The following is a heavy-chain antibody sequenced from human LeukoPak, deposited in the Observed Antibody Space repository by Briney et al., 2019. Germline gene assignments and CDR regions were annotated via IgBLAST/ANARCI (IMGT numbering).Heavy chain of an antibody. Sequence: GGSLRLSCVASGFTFSTYCMNWLRQAPGKGLEWVSCIGSSSSYMYYAASVKGRFTISRDNAKNSLYLQMNSLRAEDTAVYYCARDPPYCSSNSCYLDYWGQGTLVTVSS. CDR2: IGSSSSYM. CDR3: ARDPPYCSSNSCYLDY. D-gene: IGHD2-2*01. CDR1: GFTFSTYC. J-gene: IGHJ4*02. V-gene: IGHV3-21*01.